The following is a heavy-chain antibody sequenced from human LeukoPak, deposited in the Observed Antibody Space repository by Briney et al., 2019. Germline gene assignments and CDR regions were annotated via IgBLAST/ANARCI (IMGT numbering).Heavy chain of an antibody. V-gene: IGHV3-48*01. J-gene: IGHJ4*02. CDR1: GFPLSSYS. Sequence: SGGSLRLSCAASGFPLSSYSINWVRQAPGKGLEWVSYISSSGSAIYYVDSVKGRFTVSRDNAKNSLFLQMNSPRAEDTAVYYCVRVEGSYFDYWGQGALVTVSS. CDR3: VRVEGSYFDY. D-gene: IGHD2-15*01. CDR2: ISSSGSAI.